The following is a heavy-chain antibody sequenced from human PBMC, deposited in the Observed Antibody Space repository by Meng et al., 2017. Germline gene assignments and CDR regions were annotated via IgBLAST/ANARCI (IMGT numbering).Heavy chain of an antibody. Sequence: QVQLQQWGAGLWKPSETLSLTCAVYGGSFSGYYWSWIRQPPGKGLEWIGEINHSGSTNYNPSLKSRVTISVDTSKNQFSLKLSSVTAADTAVYYCAYATTVSNWGQGTLVTVSS. CDR3: AYATTVSN. V-gene: IGHV4-34*01. J-gene: IGHJ4*02. CDR1: GGSFSGYY. D-gene: IGHD4-11*01. CDR2: INHSGST.